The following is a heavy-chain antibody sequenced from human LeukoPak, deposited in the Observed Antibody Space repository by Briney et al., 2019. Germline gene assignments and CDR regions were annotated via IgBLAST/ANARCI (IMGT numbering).Heavy chain of an antibody. Sequence: PSETLSLTCSASGYSISSYYWSWIRQPPGRGLEWIGYIYCSGSTNYNPSLNSPVAMTVDTSKSQCSLTLSSVTAGDTAVYYCPRDGSGSGWYPGDYWGHRIPVTVS. CDR1: GYSISSYY. D-gene: IGHD6-19*01. V-gene: IGHV4-59*01. CDR3: PRDGSGSGWYPGDY. CDR2: IYCSGST. J-gene: IGHJ4*01.